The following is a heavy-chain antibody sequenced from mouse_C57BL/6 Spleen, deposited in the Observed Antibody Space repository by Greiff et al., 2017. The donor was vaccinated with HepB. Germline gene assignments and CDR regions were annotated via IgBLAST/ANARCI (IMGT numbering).Heavy chain of an antibody. D-gene: IGHD2-2*01. Sequence: EVKLVESGPELVKPGASVKIPCKASGYTFTDYNMDWVKQSHGKSLEWIGDINPNNGGTIYNQKFKGKATLTVDKSSSTAYMELRSLTSEDTAVYYCAREGEHGYDSWFAYWGQGTLVTVSA. CDR2: INPNNGGT. V-gene: IGHV1-18*01. J-gene: IGHJ3*01. CDR1: GYTFTDYN. CDR3: AREGEHGYDSWFAY.